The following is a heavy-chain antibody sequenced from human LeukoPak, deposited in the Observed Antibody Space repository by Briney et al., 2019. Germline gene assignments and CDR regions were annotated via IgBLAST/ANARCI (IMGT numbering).Heavy chain of an antibody. J-gene: IGHJ3*02. Sequence: SETLSLTCTVSGGSISSYYWSWIRQPPGKGLEWIGYIYYSGSTNYNPSLKSRVSISVDTSKNQFSLKLSSVTAADTAVYYCARSVGIVGAGGAFDIWGQGTMVTVSS. CDR1: GGSISSYY. CDR2: IYYSGST. V-gene: IGHV4-59*08. CDR3: ARSVGIVGAGGAFDI. D-gene: IGHD1-26*01.